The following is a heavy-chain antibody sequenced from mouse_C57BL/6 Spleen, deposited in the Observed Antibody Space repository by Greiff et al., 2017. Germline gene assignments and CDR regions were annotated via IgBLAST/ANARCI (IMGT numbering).Heavy chain of an antibody. V-gene: IGHV5-17*01. CDR1: GFTFSDYG. D-gene: IGHD2-4*01. CDR3: AKIYYDYGYYAMDY. CDR2: ISSGSSTI. J-gene: IGHJ4*01. Sequence: EVQRVESGGGLVKPGGSLKLSCAASGFTFSDYGMHWVRQAPEKGLEWVAYISSGSSTIYYADTVKGRYTISRDNAKNTLFLQMTSLRSEDTAMYYCAKIYYDYGYYAMDYWGQGTSVTVSS.